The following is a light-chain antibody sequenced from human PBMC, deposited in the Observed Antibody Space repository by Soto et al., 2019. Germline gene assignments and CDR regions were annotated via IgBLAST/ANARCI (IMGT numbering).Light chain of an antibody. Sequence: DIQMTQPPSTLSASVGDRVASTCRASQSISTWLAWYQQKSGKAPKLLIYKASTLESGVPSRFSCSGSGTEFTLTISILQPDDFATYYCQQYNRCSRSFGQGTKREIK. CDR3: QQYNRCSRS. CDR2: KAS. V-gene: IGKV1-5*03. CDR1: QSISTW. J-gene: IGKJ2*01.